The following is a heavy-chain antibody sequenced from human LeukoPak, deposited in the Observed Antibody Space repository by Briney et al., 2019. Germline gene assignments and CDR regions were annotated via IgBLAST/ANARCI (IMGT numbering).Heavy chain of an antibody. CDR3: ARDIDYDFWRGQP. Sequence: SVKVSCKASGRTFISNRISWVRQAPGQGLEWMGRIVPVVGIPVYAQTFQGRVTITADKSPSAVYMELKSLTSEDTAVYYCARDIDYDFWRGQPWGQGTLIIVS. CDR1: GRTFISNR. CDR2: IVPVVGIP. V-gene: IGHV1-69*04. J-gene: IGHJ5*02. D-gene: IGHD3-3*01.